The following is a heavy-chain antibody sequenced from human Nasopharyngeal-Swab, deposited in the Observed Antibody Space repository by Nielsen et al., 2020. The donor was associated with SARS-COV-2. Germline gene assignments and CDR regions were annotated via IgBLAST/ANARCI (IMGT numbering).Heavy chain of an antibody. D-gene: IGHD5-12*01. CDR3: ASSIRYRGYDLGFDY. CDR2: IYYSGST. V-gene: IGHV4-39*07. Sequence: WIRQPPGKGLEWIGSIYYSGSTYYNPSLKSRVTISVDTSKNQFSLKLSSVTAADTAVYYCASSIRYRGYDLGFDYWGQGTLVTVSS. J-gene: IGHJ4*02.